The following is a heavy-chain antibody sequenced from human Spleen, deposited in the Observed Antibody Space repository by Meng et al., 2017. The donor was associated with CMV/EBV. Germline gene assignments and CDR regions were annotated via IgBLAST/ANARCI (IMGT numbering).Heavy chain of an antibody. CDR3: ARGAVISPQGCYYYGMDV. Sequence: GESLKISCAASGFTFSSYAMTWVRQAPGKGLEWVSRIYSDGLTTRYADSVKGRFTISRDNSKSTLYLQMNSLRAEDTAVYYCARGAVISPQGCYYYGMDVWGQGTTVTVSS. CDR2: IYSDGLTT. CDR1: GFTFSSYA. V-gene: IGHV3-23*03. D-gene: IGHD3-16*02. J-gene: IGHJ6*02.